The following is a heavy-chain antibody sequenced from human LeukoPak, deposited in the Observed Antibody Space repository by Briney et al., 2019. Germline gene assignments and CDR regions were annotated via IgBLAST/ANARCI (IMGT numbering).Heavy chain of an antibody. Sequence: PSETLSLTCTVSGGSISSGGYYWSWIRQHPGKGLEWIGYIYYSGSTYYNPSLNSRVTISVDTSKNQFSLKLSSVTAADTAVYYCARGGGYITGTTFDYWGQGTLVTVSS. V-gene: IGHV4-31*03. D-gene: IGHD1-7*01. J-gene: IGHJ4*02. CDR3: ARGGGYITGTTFDY. CDR2: IYYSGST. CDR1: GGSISSGGYY.